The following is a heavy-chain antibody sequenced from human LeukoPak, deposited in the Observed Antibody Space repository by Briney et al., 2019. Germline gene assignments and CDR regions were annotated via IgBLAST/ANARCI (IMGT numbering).Heavy chain of an antibody. CDR3: ARANLAYCGGDCYSFDY. CDR1: GGTFSSYA. J-gene: IGHJ4*02. D-gene: IGHD2-21*02. CDR2: IIPILGIA. V-gene: IGHV1-69*04. Sequence: GVSVKVSCKASGGTFSSYAISWVRQAPGQGLEWMGRIIPILGIANYAQKFQGRVTITADKSTSTAYMELSSLRSEDTAVYYCARANLAYCGGDCYSFDYWGQGTLVTVSS.